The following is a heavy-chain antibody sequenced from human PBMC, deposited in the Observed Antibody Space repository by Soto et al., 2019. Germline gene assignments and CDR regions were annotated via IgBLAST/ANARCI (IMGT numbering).Heavy chain of an antibody. J-gene: IGHJ4*02. CDR3: ARPWGDYGALPPFDY. CDR2: ICYSGST. D-gene: IGHD4-17*01. CDR1: GGSISGTTYY. Sequence: QLQLQESGPGLVKPSETLSLTCTVSGGSISGTTYYWGWIRQPPGQGLEWIGSICYSGSTYDNPSLKSQVTMSVDTSKNQFSLNLSSVTAADTAVYYCARPWGDYGALPPFDYWGQGTLVTVSS. V-gene: IGHV4-39*01.